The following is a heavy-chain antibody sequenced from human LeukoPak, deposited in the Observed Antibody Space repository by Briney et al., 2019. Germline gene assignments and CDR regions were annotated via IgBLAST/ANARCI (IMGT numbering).Heavy chain of an antibody. CDR3: ARDRRGGYGMDV. Sequence: GGSLRLSCAASGFTFSSYAMYWVRQAPGKGLEWVAVISYDGSNKYYADSVKGRFTISRDNSKNTLDLQMNSLRAEDTAVYYCARDRRGGYGMDVWGQGTTVTVSS. CDR2: ISYDGSNK. CDR1: GFTFSSYA. J-gene: IGHJ6*02. D-gene: IGHD3-16*01. V-gene: IGHV3-30-3*01.